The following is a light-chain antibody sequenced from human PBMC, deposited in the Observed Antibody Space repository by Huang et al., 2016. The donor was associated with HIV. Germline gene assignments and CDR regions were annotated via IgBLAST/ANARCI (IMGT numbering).Light chain of an antibody. V-gene: IGKV3-15*01. CDR3: HQYNNWLLS. CDR1: RSVSTN. J-gene: IGKJ4*01. CDR2: GSS. Sequence: EIVMTQSPATLSVSPGERVTLSCRANRSVSTNSAWYQQRPGQAPRLLIYGSSTRAPGIPARFSGSGSGTDFSLTISSLQSEDFALYYCHQYNNWLLSFGGGTRVDI.